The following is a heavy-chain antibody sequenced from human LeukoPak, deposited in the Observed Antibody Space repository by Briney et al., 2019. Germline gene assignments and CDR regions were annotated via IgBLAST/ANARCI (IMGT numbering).Heavy chain of an antibody. J-gene: IGHJ4*02. CDR2: IYHSGST. CDR3: ARGIGYCSSTSCSPVFDY. V-gene: IGHV4-30-2*01. Sequence: SETLSLTCAVSGGSISSGGYSWSWIRQPPGKGLEWIGYIYHSGSTYYNPSLKSRVTISVDRSKNQFSLKLSSVTAADTAVHYCARGIGYCSSTSCSPVFDYWGQGTLVTVSS. D-gene: IGHD2-2*01. CDR1: GGSISSGGYS.